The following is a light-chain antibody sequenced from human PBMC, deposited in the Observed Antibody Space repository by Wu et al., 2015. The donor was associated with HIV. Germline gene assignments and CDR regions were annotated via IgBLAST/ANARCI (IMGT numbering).Light chain of an antibody. V-gene: IGKV1-27*01. Sequence: DIQMTQSPSSLSASVGDRVTITCRSSQDIYNYLAWYQQRPGRVPKVVIYSASTLPPGVPSRFSGSGSGTNFSLTINSLQPEDVATYYCQKXNSALWMFGQGTRWKS. CDR1: QDIYNY. J-gene: IGKJ1*01. CDR2: SAS. CDR3: QKXNSALWM.